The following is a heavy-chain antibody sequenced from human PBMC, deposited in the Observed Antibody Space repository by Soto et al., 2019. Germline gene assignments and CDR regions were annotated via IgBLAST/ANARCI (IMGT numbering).Heavy chain of an antibody. J-gene: IGHJ4*02. Sequence: SETLSLTCTVSGGAMSSYYWTWVRQPPGKALEWIGYIYYSGTTHYNPSLKSRVTISVDTSKNQFSLKLSSVTAADTAVYYCARGSTTATTPYDYWGQGTLVTVSS. D-gene: IGHD1-7*01. CDR3: ARGSTTATTPYDY. CDR1: GGAMSSYY. CDR2: IYYSGTT. V-gene: IGHV4-59*01.